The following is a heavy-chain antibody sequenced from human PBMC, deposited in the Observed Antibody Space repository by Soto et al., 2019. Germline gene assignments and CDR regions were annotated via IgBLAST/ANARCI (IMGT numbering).Heavy chain of an antibody. J-gene: IGHJ4*02. CDR2: INPNSGGT. Sequence: QVQLVQSGAEVKKPGASVKVFCKASGYTFTGYDMHWVRQAPGQGLEWMGWINPNSGGTNYAQKFQGWVTMTRDTSISTAYMELSRLRSDDTAVYYCARSHCSSISCYVGSWDYWGQGTLVTVSS. CDR1: GYTFTGYD. CDR3: ARSHCSSISCYVGSWDY. D-gene: IGHD2-2*01. V-gene: IGHV1-2*04.